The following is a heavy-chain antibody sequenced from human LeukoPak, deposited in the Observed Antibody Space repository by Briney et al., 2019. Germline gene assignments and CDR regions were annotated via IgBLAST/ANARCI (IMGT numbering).Heavy chain of an antibody. D-gene: IGHD3/OR15-3a*01. J-gene: IGHJ4*02. CDR1: GFTFSSYA. V-gene: IGHV3-23*01. Sequence: GGDLRLSCAASGFTFSSYAMRWVRQAPGKGLEWVSAITGSGYTTYYADSVKGRFTISRDNSKNTLYLQMNSLRAEDTALYYCAKVTDYYFDYWGQRTLLTVSS. CDR2: ITGSGYTT. CDR3: AKVTDYYFDY.